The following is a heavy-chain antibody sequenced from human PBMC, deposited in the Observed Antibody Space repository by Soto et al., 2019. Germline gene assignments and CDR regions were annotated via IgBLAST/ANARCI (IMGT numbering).Heavy chain of an antibody. V-gene: IGHV4-31*03. J-gene: IGHJ4*02. Sequence: QVQLQESGPGLVKPSQTLSLTCTVSGGSISSGGYYWSWIRQHPGKGLEWIGYIYYSGSTYYNPFLKSRVTIPVDTSKNQFSLKLRSVTAADTAVYYGARAGGYGDYALDYWGQGTLVTVSS. CDR3: ARAGGYGDYALDY. CDR2: IYYSGST. D-gene: IGHD4-17*01. CDR1: GGSISSGGYY.